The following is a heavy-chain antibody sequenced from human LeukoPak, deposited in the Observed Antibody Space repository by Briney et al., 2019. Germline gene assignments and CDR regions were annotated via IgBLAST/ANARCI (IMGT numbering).Heavy chain of an antibody. CDR3: ARDQPTTRKEVDY. Sequence: GGSLRLSCAASGFTFSSYSMNWVRQAPGKGLEWVSSISSSSSYIYYADSVKGRFTISRDNAKNSLYLQMNSLRAEDTAVYYCARDQPTTRKEVDYWGQGTLVTVSS. CDR2: ISSSSSYI. CDR1: GFTFSSYS. J-gene: IGHJ4*02. D-gene: IGHD1-14*01. V-gene: IGHV3-21*01.